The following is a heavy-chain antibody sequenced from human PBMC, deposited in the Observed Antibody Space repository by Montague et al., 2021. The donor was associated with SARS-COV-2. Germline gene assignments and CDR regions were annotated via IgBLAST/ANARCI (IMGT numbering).Heavy chain of an antibody. CDR1: GGSFSGYY. V-gene: IGHV4-34*01. Sequence: SETLSLTCAVYGGSFSGYYWSWIRQPPGKGLEWNGEINLSGSSNYNPCLTSRVTISVDTAKNQVSLKLSSGTAADTAVYYCARDAAEAGIDYWGQGTLVTVSS. D-gene: IGHD6-19*01. J-gene: IGHJ4*02. CDR2: INLSGSS. CDR3: ARDAAEAGIDY.